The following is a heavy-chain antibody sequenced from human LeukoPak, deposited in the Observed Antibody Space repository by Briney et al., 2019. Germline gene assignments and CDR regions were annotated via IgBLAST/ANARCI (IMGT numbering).Heavy chain of an antibody. CDR3: AKDLIRGATNRDYFDY. D-gene: IGHD3-10*01. Sequence: GRSLRLSCAASGFTFSSYGMHWVRQAPGKGLEWVAVISYDGSNKYYADSVKGRFTISRDNSKNTVYLQMNSLRAEDTAVYYCAKDLIRGATNRDYFDYWGQGTLVTVSS. J-gene: IGHJ4*02. CDR1: GFTFSSYG. CDR2: ISYDGSNK. V-gene: IGHV3-30*18.